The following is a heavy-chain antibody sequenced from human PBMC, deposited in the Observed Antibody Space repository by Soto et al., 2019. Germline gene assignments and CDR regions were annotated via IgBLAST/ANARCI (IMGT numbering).Heavy chain of an antibody. CDR2: ISGSGGST. CDR1: GFTFSSYA. D-gene: IGHD2-15*01. J-gene: IGHJ4*02. CDR3: AKESGGIGGSFDY. V-gene: IGHV3-23*01. Sequence: EVQLLESGGGLVQPGGSLRLSCAASGFTFSSYAMSWVRQAPGKGLEWVSAISGSGGSTYYADSVKGRFTIQRDNSKNTLYLQMNSRRAEDTAVYYCAKESGGIGGSFDYGGQGILVTVSS.